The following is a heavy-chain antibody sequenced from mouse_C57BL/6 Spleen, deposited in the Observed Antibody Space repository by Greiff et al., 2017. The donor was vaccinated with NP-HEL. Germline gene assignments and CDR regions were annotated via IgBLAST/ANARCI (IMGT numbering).Heavy chain of an antibody. V-gene: IGHV1-80*01. Sequence: VQLQQSGAELVKPGASVKISCTASGFAFSGYWMNWVKQRPGKGLEWIGQIYPGDGDTNYTGKFKGKATLTADKSSSTAYMQLSSLTSEDSAVYFCARGGIGYYFDDWGKGTTLTVSS. CDR2: IYPGDGDT. J-gene: IGHJ2*01. CDR3: ARGGIGYYFDD. CDR1: GFAFSGYW. D-gene: IGHD2-2*01.